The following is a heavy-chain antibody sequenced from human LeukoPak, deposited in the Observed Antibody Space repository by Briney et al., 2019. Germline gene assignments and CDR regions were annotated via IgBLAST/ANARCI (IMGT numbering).Heavy chain of an antibody. J-gene: IGHJ3*02. D-gene: IGHD3-22*01. CDR1: GFTFSSYS. CDR2: ISSSSSYI. V-gene: IGHV3-21*01. CDR3: ARDPDYYDSSGYSDDAFDI. Sequence: GGSLRLSCAASGFTFSSYSMNWVRQAPGKGLEWVSSISSSSSYIYYAESVKGRFTISRDNAKNSLYLQMNSLRAEDTAVYYCARDPDYYDSSGYSDDAFDIWGQGTMVTVSS.